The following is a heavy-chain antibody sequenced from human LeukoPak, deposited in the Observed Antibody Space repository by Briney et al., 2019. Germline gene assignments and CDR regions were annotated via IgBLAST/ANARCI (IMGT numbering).Heavy chain of an antibody. CDR2: IYSGGST. CDR1: GFTVSSNY. CDR3: ARALITILGVVENAFDI. D-gene: IGHD3-3*01. Sequence: GGSLRLSCAASGFTVSSNYMSWVRQAPGKGLEWVSVIYSGGSTYYADSVKGRFTIPRDNSKNTLYLQMNSLRAEDTAVYYCARALITILGVVENAFDIWGQGTMVTVSS. J-gene: IGHJ3*02. V-gene: IGHV3-53*01.